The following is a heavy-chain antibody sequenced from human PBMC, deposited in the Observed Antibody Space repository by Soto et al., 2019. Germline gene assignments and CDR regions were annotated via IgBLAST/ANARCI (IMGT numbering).Heavy chain of an antibody. V-gene: IGHV4-34*01. CDR1: GGSFSGYY. CDR2: INHSGST. J-gene: IGHJ4*02. Sequence: QVQLQQWGAGLLKPSETLSLTCAVYGGSFSGYYWSWIRQPPGKGLEWIGEINHSGSTNYNPSLKSRVTISVDTSKNQFSLKLSSGTAADTAVYYCARGIYYYGSGSYYNHYDYWGQGTLVTVSS. CDR3: ARGIYYYGSGSYYNHYDY. D-gene: IGHD3-10*01.